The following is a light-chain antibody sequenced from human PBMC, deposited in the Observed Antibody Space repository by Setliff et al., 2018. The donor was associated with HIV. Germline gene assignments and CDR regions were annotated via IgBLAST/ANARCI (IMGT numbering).Light chain of an antibody. V-gene: IGLV2-14*01. CDR3: ASYTTTDTPYV. J-gene: IGLJ1*01. CDR1: SSDVGGYNY. CDR2: EVS. Sequence: QSVLTQPASVSGSPGQSITISCTGTSSDVGGYNYVSWYQQHPDKAPKLMIYEVSNRPSRVSNRFSGSKSGNTASLTISGLQAEDEADYYCASYTTTDTPYVFGSGTKVTV.